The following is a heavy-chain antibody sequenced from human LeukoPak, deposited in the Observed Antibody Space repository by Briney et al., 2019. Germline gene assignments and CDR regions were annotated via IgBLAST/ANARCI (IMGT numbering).Heavy chain of an antibody. J-gene: IGHJ4*02. CDR1: GFTFNSYA. V-gene: IGHV3-23*01. D-gene: IGHD3-22*01. Sequence: PGGSLRLSCAASGFTFNSYAMSWVRQAPGKGLEWVSVISGSGSNTYYADSVKGRFTISSDNSKNTLYLQMNSLRAEDTAVYYCAKRDSNDYYYSASDYWGQGTLVTVSS. CDR2: ISGSGSNT. CDR3: AKRDSNDYYYSASDY.